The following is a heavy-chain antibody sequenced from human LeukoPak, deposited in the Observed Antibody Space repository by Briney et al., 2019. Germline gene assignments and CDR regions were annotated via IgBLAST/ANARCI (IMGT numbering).Heavy chain of an antibody. CDR3: ARRYCSSTSCHPDY. CDR1: GYSFTTYW. CDR2: IYPGDSDT. Sequence: GESLKISCKGSGYSFTTYWIGWVRPMPGKGLEWMGIIYPGDSDTRYSPSFQGQVTISADRSITTAYLQWSSLKASDTAIYYCARRYCSSTSCHPDYWGQGALVTVSS. J-gene: IGHJ4*02. D-gene: IGHD2-2*01. V-gene: IGHV5-51*01.